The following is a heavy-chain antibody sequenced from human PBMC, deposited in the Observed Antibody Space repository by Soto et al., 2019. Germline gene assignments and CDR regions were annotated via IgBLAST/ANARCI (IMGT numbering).Heavy chain of an antibody. CDR2: IYPGDSDV. D-gene: IGHD4-17*01. V-gene: IGHV5-51*01. CDR3: ARRGGEATVVQTITYYYYGMDV. CDR1: GYSFASYW. J-gene: IGHJ6*02. Sequence: GESLKISCTASGYSFASYWIAWVRQVPGKGLEWMGIIYPGDSDVKYSPSFQGQVTISADKSISTAYLQWSSLKASDTAMYYCARRGGEATVVQTITYYYYGMDVWGQGTTVTVSS.